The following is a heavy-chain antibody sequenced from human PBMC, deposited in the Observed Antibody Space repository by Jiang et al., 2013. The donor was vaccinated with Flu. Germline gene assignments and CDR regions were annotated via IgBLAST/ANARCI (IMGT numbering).Heavy chain of an antibody. CDR3: ASGGSGSYYDYYMDV. CDR1: GGTFSSYA. Sequence: GAEVKKPGSSVKVSCKASGGTFSSYAISWVRQAPGQGLEWMGGIIPIFGTANYAQKFQGRVTITADESTSTAYMELSSLRSEDTAVYYCASGGSGSYYDYYMDVWGKGPRSPSP. J-gene: IGHJ6*03. D-gene: IGHD3-10*01. V-gene: IGHV1-69*01. CDR2: IIPIFGTA.